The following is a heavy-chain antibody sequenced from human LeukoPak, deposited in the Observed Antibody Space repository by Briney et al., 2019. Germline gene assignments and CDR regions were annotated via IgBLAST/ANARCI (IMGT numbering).Heavy chain of an antibody. D-gene: IGHD3-22*01. CDR1: GYTLNELS. CDR2: FHPEDGET. J-gene: IGHJ4*02. Sequence: ASVKVSCKVFGYTLNELSMHWVRQAPGKGLEWMGGFHPEDGETIYAQKFQGRVTMTEDTSTDTAYMELSSLRSEDTAVYYCATARGYYDSTGYYSLGYWGQGTLVTVSS. V-gene: IGHV1-24*01. CDR3: ATARGYYDSTGYYSLGY.